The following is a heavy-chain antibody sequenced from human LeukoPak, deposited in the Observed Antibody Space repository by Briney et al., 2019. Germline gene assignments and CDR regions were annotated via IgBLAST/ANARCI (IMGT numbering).Heavy chain of an antibody. CDR3: ARLYYDILPGYYRYYYYYMDV. CDR2: ISAYNGNT. Sequence: ASVKVSCKASGYTFTSYGISWVRQAPGQGLEWMGWISAYNGNTNYAQKLQGRVTMTTDTSTSTAYMELRSLRSDDTAVYYCARLYYDILPGYYRYYYYYMDVWGKGTTVTVSS. J-gene: IGHJ6*03. V-gene: IGHV1-18*01. CDR1: GYTFTSYG. D-gene: IGHD3-9*01.